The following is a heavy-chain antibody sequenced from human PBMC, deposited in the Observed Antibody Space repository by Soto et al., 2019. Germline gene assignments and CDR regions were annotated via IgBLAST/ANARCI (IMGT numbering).Heavy chain of an antibody. CDR2: ISSTTNYI. J-gene: IGHJ4*02. Sequence: GGSLRLSCAASGSTFTRYSMNWVRQAPGKGLEWVSSISSTTNYIYYGDSMKGRFTISRDNAKNSLYLEMNSLRAEDTAVYYCARESEDLTSNFDYWGQGTLVPVSS. CDR1: GSTFTRYS. V-gene: IGHV3-21*06. CDR3: ARESEDLTSNFDY.